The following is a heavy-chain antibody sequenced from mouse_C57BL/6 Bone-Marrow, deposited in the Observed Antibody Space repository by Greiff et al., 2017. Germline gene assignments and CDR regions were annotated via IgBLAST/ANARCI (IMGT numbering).Heavy chain of an antibody. CDR3: ARYKGGWYFDV. CDR2: ISYSGST. V-gene: IGHV3-8*01. D-gene: IGHD3-3*01. Sequence: EVKLVESGPGLAKPSQTLSLTCSVTGYSITSDYWNWIRKFPGNKLEYMGHISYSGSTYYNPSLKSRISITRDTTKNQYYLQLKSVTTEDKATCYCARYKGGWYFDVWGTGTTVTVSS. CDR1: GYSITSDY. J-gene: IGHJ1*03.